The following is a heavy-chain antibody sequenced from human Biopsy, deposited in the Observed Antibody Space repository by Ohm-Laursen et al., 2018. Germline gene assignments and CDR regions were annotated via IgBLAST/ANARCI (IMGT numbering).Heavy chain of an antibody. Sequence: ASVKVSCKASEYSVTDYFIHWVRHAPGQGFEWMGWINPKSGVANHAQNFQGRVSMTRDTSIHTVYLELNSLRSDDTAVYYCSRDMTVTARPYYYSGVDVWGPGTRVTVSS. CDR3: SRDMTVTARPYYYSGVDV. CDR2: INPKSGVA. J-gene: IGHJ6*02. CDR1: EYSVTDYF. V-gene: IGHV1-2*02. D-gene: IGHD4-17*01.